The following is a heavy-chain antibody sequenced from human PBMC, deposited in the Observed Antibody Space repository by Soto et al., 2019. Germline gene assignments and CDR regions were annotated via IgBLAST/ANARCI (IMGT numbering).Heavy chain of an antibody. V-gene: IGHV1-46*01. CDR1: GYTFTSYY. CDR3: ARHTAPYYDSSVGHDY. J-gene: IGHJ4*02. CDR2: INPSGGST. Sequence: ASVKVSCKASGYTFTSYYIHWVRQAPGQGLEWMGVINPSGGSTTYAQKFQDRVTMTRDNAKNTLYLQMSSLRAEDTAVYYCARHTAPYYDSSVGHDYWGQGTLVTVSS. D-gene: IGHD3-22*01.